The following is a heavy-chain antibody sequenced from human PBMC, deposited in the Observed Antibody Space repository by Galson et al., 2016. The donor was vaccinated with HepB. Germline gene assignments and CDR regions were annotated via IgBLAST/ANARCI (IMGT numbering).Heavy chain of an antibody. CDR2: ISGNNRYI. CDR1: GFTLRSYT. Sequence: SLRLSCAAFGFTLRSYTMTWVRQAPGKGLEWVSSISGNNRYIFYADSLKGRLTISRDNANHFVFLQLSGLTAEDSAVYYCARVGVFSYYGLDVWGQGTTVTVSS. V-gene: IGHV3-21*06. J-gene: IGHJ6*02. CDR3: ARVGVFSYYGLDV. D-gene: IGHD3-16*01.